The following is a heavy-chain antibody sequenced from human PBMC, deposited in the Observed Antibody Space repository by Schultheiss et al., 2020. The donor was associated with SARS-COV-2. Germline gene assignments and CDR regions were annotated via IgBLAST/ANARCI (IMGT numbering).Heavy chain of an antibody. CDR3: ARDRSAEPYDY. V-gene: IGHV3-9*01. Sequence: GGSLRLSCAASGFTFSDYYMSWVRQAPGKGLEWVSGISWNSGSIGYADSVKGRFTISRDNAKNSLYLQMNSLRAEDTAIYYCARDRSAEPYDYWGQGALVTVSS. D-gene: IGHD1-26*01. CDR1: GFTFSDYY. J-gene: IGHJ4*02. CDR2: ISWNSGSI.